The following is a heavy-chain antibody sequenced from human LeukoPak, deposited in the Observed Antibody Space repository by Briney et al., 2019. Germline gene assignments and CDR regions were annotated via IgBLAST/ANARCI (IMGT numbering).Heavy chain of an antibody. CDR2: INDDRSNI. D-gene: IGHD3-22*01. V-gene: IGHV3-48*01. Sequence: GGSLRLSCAASGFTFSTYNMNWVRQAPGKGLEWISYINDDRSNIQYADSVRGRFTTSRDNAKNSLYLQMNSLRAEDTAVYYCVRDNSRGQSLGVIYWGQGSLVTVSS. CDR3: VRDNSRGQSLGVIY. CDR1: GFTFSTYN. J-gene: IGHJ4*02.